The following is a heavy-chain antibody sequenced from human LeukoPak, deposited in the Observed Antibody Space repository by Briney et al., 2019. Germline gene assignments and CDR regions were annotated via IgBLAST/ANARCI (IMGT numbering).Heavy chain of an antibody. D-gene: IGHD6-6*01. Sequence: SETLSLTCTVSGYSISSGYYWGWIRQPPGKGLEWIGSIYHSGSTYYNPSLKSRVTVSVDTSKNQFSLKLSSVTAADTAVYYCARDRQKTSSSSFYYYYMDVWGKGTTVTVSS. CDR2: IYHSGST. V-gene: IGHV4-38-2*02. J-gene: IGHJ6*03. CDR1: GYSISSGYY. CDR3: ARDRQKTSSSSFYYYYMDV.